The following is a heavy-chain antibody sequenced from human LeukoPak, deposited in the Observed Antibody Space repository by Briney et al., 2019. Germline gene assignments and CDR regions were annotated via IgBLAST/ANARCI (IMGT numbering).Heavy chain of an antibody. Sequence: SETLSLTCTVSDGSISSYYWSWIRQPAGKGLEWIGRIYTSGSTNYNPSLKSRVTMSVDTSKNQFSLKLSSVTAADTAVYYCAREGYSYGYPSTFDYWGQGTLVTVSS. V-gene: IGHV4-4*07. J-gene: IGHJ4*02. CDR1: DGSISSYY. CDR2: IYTSGST. D-gene: IGHD5-18*01. CDR3: AREGYSYGYPSTFDY.